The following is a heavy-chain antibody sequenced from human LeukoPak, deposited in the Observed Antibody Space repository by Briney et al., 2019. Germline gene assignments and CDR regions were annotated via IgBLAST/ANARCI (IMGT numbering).Heavy chain of an antibody. V-gene: IGHV3-30*01. CDR3: ARAGGAKGPDSRPYYFDY. Sequence: SVKGRFTISRDNSKNTLYLQMNSLRAEDTAVYYCARAGGAKGPDSRPYYFDYWGQGTLVTVSS. D-gene: IGHD3-22*01. J-gene: IGHJ4*02.